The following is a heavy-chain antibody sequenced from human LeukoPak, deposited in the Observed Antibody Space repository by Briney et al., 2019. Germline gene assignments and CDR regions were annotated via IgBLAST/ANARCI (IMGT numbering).Heavy chain of an antibody. J-gene: IGHJ4*02. CDR3: ARVGISEHFFDY. D-gene: IGHD2/OR15-2a*01. CDR1: GYTFSDSW. V-gene: IGHV5-51*01. CDR2: IYPGDSDT. Sequence: GESLKISCQGSGYTFSDSWIGWVRQMPGKGLEWMGIIYPGDSDTRYNPSFQGQVTISADKSTSTAYLLWFSMKASDTATYYCARVGISEHFFDYWGQGTLVTVSS.